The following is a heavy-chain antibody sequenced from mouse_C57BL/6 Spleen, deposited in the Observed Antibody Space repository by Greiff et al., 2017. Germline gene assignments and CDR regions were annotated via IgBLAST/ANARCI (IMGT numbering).Heavy chain of an antibody. CDR2: IYPGSGST. Sequence: QVQLQQPGAELVKPGASVKMSCKASGYTFTSYWITWVKQRPGQGLEWIGDIYPGSGSTNYNEKFKSKATLTVDTSSSTAYMQLRSLTSEDSAVYYCAGEDYGNSHYYAMDYWGQGTSVTVSS. V-gene: IGHV1-55*01. CDR3: AGEDYGNSHYYAMDY. D-gene: IGHD2-1*01. J-gene: IGHJ4*01. CDR1: GYTFTSYW.